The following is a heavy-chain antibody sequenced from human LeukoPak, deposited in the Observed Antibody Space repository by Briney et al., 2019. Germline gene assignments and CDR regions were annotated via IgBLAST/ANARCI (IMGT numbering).Heavy chain of an antibody. D-gene: IGHD1-26*01. CDR2: ISYDGSNK. CDR3: ARDPALSSVGARGIYYYYGMDV. V-gene: IGHV3-30-3*01. J-gene: IGHJ6*02. CDR1: GFTFSSYA. Sequence: GGSLRLSCAASGFTFSSYAMHWVRQAPGKGLEWVAVISYDGSNKYYADSVKGRFTISRDNSKNTLYLQINSLRAEDTAVYYCARDPALSSVGARGIYYYYGMDVWGQGTTVTVSS.